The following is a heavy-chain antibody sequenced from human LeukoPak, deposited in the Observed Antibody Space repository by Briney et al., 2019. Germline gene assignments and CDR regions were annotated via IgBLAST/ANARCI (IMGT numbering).Heavy chain of an antibody. CDR1: GYSFTTYW. J-gene: IGHJ4*02. CDR3: ARSDRAVFFDY. Sequence: GESPKISCKGSGYSFTTYWIAWVRQMPGKGLEWMGIIYPGDSDTKYSPSFQGQVTISADRSINTAYVQWSSLKASDTAMYYCARSDRAVFFDYWGQGTLVTVSS. CDR2: IYPGDSDT. D-gene: IGHD3-10*01. V-gene: IGHV5-51*01.